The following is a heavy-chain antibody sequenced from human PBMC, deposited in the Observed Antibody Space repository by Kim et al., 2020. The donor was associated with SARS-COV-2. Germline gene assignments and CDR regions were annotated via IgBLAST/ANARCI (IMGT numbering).Heavy chain of an antibody. D-gene: IGHD3-9*01. CDR1: GYSFTSYW. J-gene: IGHJ6*02. CDR2: IYPGDSDT. V-gene: IGHV5-51*01. CDR3: ARGTGYTPGDYYYYGMDV. Sequence: GESLKISCKGSGYSFTSYWIGWVRQMPGKGLEWMGIIYPGDSDTRYSPSFQGQVTISADKSISTAYLQWSSLKASDTAMYYCARGTGYTPGDYYYYGMDVCGQGTTVTVSS.